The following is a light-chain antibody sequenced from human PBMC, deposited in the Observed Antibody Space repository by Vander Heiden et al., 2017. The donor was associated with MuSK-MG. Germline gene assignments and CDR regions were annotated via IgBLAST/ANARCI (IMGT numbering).Light chain of an antibody. J-gene: IGLJ2*01. Sequence: SYELTQPPSVSVSPGQTASITCPGDKLGDKYACWHQQKAGQSPVLVIYQDSKRPSGIPERFSGSNSGNTATLTISGTPAMDGADYYCPALDSSTAGVFGGGTKLTVL. CDR2: QDS. CDR1: KLGDKY. V-gene: IGLV3-1*01. CDR3: PALDSSTAGV.